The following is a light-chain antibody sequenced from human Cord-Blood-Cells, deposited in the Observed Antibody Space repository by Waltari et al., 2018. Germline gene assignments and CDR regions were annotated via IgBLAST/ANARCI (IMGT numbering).Light chain of an antibody. CDR3: QQYNNWPPLT. CDR1: QSGSSN. CDR2: GAS. J-gene: IGKJ4*01. Sequence: EIVMPQSPATLSVSPGERATLSCRASQSGSSNLAWYQQKPGQAPRLLIYGASTRATSIPARFSGSGSGTEFTRTIRSLQSEDFAVYYCQQYNNWPPLTVGGGTKVEIK. V-gene: IGKV3-15*01.